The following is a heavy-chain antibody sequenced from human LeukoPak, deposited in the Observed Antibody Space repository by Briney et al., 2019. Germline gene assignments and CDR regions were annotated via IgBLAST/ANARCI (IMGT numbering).Heavy chain of an antibody. J-gene: IGHJ4*02. V-gene: IGHV4-34*01. CDR2: INHSGST. CDR1: GGSFSGYY. CDR3: ARGRLSYSSGWYFFDY. D-gene: IGHD6-19*01. Sequence: SETLSLTCAVYGGSFSGYYWSWIRQPPGKGLEWIGEINHSGSTNYNPSLKSRVTISVDTSKNQFSPKLSSVTAADTAVYYCARGRLSYSSGWYFFDYWGQGTLVTVSS.